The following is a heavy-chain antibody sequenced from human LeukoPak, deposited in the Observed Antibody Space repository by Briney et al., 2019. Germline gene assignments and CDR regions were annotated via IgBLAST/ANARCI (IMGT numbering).Heavy chain of an antibody. CDR2: IYHSGST. V-gene: IGHV4-30-2*01. CDR1: GGSISSGGYY. D-gene: IGHD2-2*02. CDR3: ARGGWSCSSTSCYKYWFDP. Sequence: SETLSLTCTVSGGSISSGGYYWSWIRQPPGKGLEWIGYIYHSGSTYYNPSLKSRVTISVDRSKNQFSLKLSSVTAADTAVYYCARGGWSCSSTSCYKYWFDPWGQGTLVTVSS. J-gene: IGHJ5*02.